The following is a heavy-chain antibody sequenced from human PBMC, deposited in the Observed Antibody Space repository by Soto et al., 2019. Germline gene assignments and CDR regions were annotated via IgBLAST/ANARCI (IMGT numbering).Heavy chain of an antibody. V-gene: IGHV1-18*04. D-gene: IGHD1-26*01. Sequence: ASVKVSCKASGYTFTSYGISWVRQAPGQGLEWMGWISAYNGNTNYVQKLQGRVTMTTDTSTSTAYMELRSLRSDDTAVYYCARDLSAGGSYFLDAFDIWGQGTMVTVSS. CDR2: ISAYNGNT. CDR1: GYTFTSYG. CDR3: ARDLSAGGSYFLDAFDI. J-gene: IGHJ3*02.